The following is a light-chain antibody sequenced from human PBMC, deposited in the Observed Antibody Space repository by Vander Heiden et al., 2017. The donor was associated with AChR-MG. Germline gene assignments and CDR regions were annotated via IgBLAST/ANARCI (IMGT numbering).Light chain of an antibody. CDR1: SRDVGYYDF. CDR2: EVS. V-gene: IGLV2-14*01. CDR3: SSYTSSSTLI. Sequence: QSALTQPASVSGSPGQSITIPCTGTSRDVGYYDFVSWFQQHPGKAPQLMIYEVSNRPSGISNRFSGSKSGNTASLTISGLQAEDEADYYCSSYTSSSTLIFGGGTMLTVL. J-gene: IGLJ2*01.